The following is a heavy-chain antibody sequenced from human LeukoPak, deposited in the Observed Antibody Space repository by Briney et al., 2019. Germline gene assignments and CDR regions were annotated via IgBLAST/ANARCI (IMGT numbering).Heavy chain of an antibody. V-gene: IGHV5-51*01. CDR1: GYSFTSYW. J-gene: IGHJ6*03. CDR2: IYPGDSDT. Sequence: GESLKISCKGSGYSFTSYWIGWVRQMPGKGLEWMGIIYPGDSDTRYSPSFQGQVTISADKSISTAYLQWSSLKASDTAMYYCARLSGDYSNYVGYYYYYMDVWGKGTTVTVSS. D-gene: IGHD4-11*01. CDR3: ARLSGDYSNYVGYYYYYMDV.